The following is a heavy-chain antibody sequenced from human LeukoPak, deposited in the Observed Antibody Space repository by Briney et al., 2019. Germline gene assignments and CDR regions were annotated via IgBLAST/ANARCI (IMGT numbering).Heavy chain of an antibody. CDR3: ARRAGGYSHSYDY. Sequence: GGSLRLSCVVSGFTFNNYGMSWVRQAPGKGLDWVSYISASRNSISYADSVKGRFTISRDNSKNTLYLQMNNLRADDTAVYYCARRAGGYSHSYDYWGQGTLVTVSS. CDR1: GFTFNNYG. J-gene: IGHJ4*02. V-gene: IGHV3-48*01. CDR2: ISASRNSI. D-gene: IGHD4-23*01.